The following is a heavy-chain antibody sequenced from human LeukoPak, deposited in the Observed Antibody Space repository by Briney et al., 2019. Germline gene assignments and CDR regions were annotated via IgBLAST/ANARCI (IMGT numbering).Heavy chain of an antibody. V-gene: IGHV5-51*01. Sequence: GESLKISCKGSGYSFSDYWIGWMRQMPGKGLEWMGIIYPGDSNSKYSPSFQGQVITSADRSINTAYLQWSGLKASDTAMYYCARHWGYYGSGSHRAFDIWGQGTTVTVSS. D-gene: IGHD3-10*01. CDR3: ARHWGYYGSGSHRAFDI. J-gene: IGHJ3*02. CDR1: GYSFSDYW. CDR2: IYPGDSNS.